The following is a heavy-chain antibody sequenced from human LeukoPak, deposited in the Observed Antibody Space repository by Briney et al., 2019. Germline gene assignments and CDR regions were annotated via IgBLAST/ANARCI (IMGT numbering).Heavy chain of an antibody. D-gene: IGHD3-9*01. CDR1: GGSISSYY. CDR3: ARFTYYDILTGYSDYFDY. V-gene: IGHV4-59*01. Sequence: SETLSLTCTVSGGSISSYYWSWIRQPPGKGLEWIGYIHYSGSTNYNPSLKSRVTISVDTSKNQFSLKLSSVTAADTAVYYCARFTYYDILTGYSDYFDYWDQGTLVTVSS. CDR2: IHYSGST. J-gene: IGHJ4*02.